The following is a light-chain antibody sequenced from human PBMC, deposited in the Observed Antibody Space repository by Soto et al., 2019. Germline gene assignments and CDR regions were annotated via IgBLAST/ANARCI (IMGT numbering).Light chain of an antibody. Sequence: HSVLTQPASVSGSPGQSITISCTGTSSDIGGYNYVSWYQQHPGKAPKLIIYDVSNRPSGVSNRFSGSKSGNTASLAISGLQAEDEADYYCSSYTSSKTLVFGGGTKLTVL. V-gene: IGLV2-14*03. CDR1: SSDIGGYNY. J-gene: IGLJ2*01. CDR3: SSYTSSKTLV. CDR2: DVS.